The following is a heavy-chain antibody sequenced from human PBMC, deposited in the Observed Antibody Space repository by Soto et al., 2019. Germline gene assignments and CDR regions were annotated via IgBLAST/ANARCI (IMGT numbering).Heavy chain of an antibody. J-gene: IGHJ4*02. Sequence: QITLKESGPTLVKPTQTLTLTCTFSGFSLSTSGVSVGWIRQPPGKALEWLALIYWDDDKRDSPFLKSRLTITKDTSKNQVVLTMTNMDPVDTATYYCAHSHYSSSSYYCDYWGQGTLVTASS. CDR3: AHSHYSSSSYYCDY. CDR1: GFSLSTSGVS. D-gene: IGHD6-6*01. V-gene: IGHV2-5*02. CDR2: IYWDDDK.